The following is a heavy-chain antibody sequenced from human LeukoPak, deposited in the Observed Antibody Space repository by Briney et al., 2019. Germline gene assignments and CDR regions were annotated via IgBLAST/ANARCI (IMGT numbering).Heavy chain of an antibody. CDR3: ARDRSQVPADLYYYYYGMDV. Sequence: GRSLRLSCAASGFTFSSYAMRWVRQAPGKGLEWVAVISYDGSNKYYADSVKGRFTISRDNSKNTLYLQMNSLRAEDTAVYYCARDRSQVPADLYYYYYGMDVWGKGTTVTVSS. J-gene: IGHJ6*04. D-gene: IGHD2-2*01. CDR2: ISYDGSNK. V-gene: IGHV3-30*04. CDR1: GFTFSSYA.